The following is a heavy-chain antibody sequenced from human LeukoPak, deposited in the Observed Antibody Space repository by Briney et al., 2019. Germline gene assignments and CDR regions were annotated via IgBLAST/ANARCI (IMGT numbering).Heavy chain of an antibody. V-gene: IGHV4-31*03. J-gene: IGHJ4*02. Sequence: SQTLSLTCTVSGGSISSGGYYWSWIRQHPGKGLEWIGYIYYSGSTYYNPSLKSRVTISVDTSKNQFSLKLSSVTAADTAVYYCATADTAMVSSLGYWGQGTLVTVSS. D-gene: IGHD5-18*01. CDR3: ATADTAMVSSLGY. CDR2: IYYSGST. CDR1: GGSISSGGYY.